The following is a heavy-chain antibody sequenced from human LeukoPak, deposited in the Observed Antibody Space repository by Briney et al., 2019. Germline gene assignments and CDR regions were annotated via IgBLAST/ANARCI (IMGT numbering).Heavy chain of an antibody. D-gene: IGHD2/OR15-2a*01. CDR2: LYSGGNT. Sequence: PGGSLRLSCAASGFTVSSNYMTWVRQAPGKRLEWVSVLYSGGNTYYADSVKGRFTISRLNSKNTLYLQMNNLRTEDTAIYYCARAQNIPPPAWFDPWGQGTLVTVSS. J-gene: IGHJ5*02. CDR1: GFTVSSNY. CDR3: ARAQNIPPPAWFDP. V-gene: IGHV3-53*04.